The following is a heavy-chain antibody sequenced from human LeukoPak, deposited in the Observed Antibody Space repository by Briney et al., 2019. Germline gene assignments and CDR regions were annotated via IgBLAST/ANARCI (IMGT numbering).Heavy chain of an antibody. Sequence: GGSLRLSCAASTFTFTTYSMIWVRQAPGKGLEWVSSISSTSSYIYYADSVRGRFNISRVNAKNSLYMQMNSLRAEDTAVYYCATGYSASKRSYFYYMDVWGKGTTVTVSS. V-gene: IGHV3-21*01. J-gene: IGHJ6*03. D-gene: IGHD5-12*01. CDR2: ISSTSSYI. CDR3: ATGYSASKRSYFYYMDV. CDR1: TFTFTTYS.